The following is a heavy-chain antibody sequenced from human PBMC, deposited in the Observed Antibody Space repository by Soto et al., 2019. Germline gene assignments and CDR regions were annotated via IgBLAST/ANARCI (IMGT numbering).Heavy chain of an antibody. J-gene: IGHJ4*02. V-gene: IGHV3-48*03. CDR3: GRVPAAAAGIGIDH. CDR1: RFSFRYYE. D-gene: IGHD6-13*01. Sequence: EAQLVESGGGLVLPGGSLRLSCRASRFSFRYYEMVWVRQAPGKGLEWVAYINSGGSVSYYAEFAKGRFTISRDDAENSLFLQMNSLRAEDTAVYYCGRVPAAAAGIGIDHWGQGILVTVSS. CDR2: INSGGSVS.